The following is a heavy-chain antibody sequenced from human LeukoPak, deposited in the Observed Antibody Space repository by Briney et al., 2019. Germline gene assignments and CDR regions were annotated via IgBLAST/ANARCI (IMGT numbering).Heavy chain of an antibody. Sequence: GGSLRLSCAASGFTFSSYEMNWVRQAPGKGLEWVSYISSSGSTIYYVDSVKGRFTISRDNAKNLLYLQMNSLRVEDTAIYYCARDAGGRTQREGWFDPWGQGTLVTVSS. D-gene: IGHD1-1*01. V-gene: IGHV3-48*03. CDR3: ARDAGGRTQREGWFDP. CDR1: GFTFSSYE. CDR2: ISSSGSTI. J-gene: IGHJ5*02.